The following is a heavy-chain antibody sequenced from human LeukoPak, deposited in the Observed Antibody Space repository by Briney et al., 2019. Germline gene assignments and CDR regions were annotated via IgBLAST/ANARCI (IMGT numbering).Heavy chain of an antibody. V-gene: IGHV3-21*01. Sequence: GRSLRLSCAASGFTSSSYAMHWVRQAPGKGLEWVSSISSSTSYIYYADSVKGRFTISKDNAKNSLYLQMNSLRAEDTAVYYCARAGGSTVSHSDYWGQGTLVTVSS. J-gene: IGHJ4*02. CDR3: ARAGGSTVSHSDY. D-gene: IGHD4-17*01. CDR1: GFTSSSYA. CDR2: ISSSTSYI.